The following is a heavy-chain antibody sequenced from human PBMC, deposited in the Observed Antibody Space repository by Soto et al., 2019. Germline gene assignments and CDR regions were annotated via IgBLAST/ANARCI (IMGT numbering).Heavy chain of an antibody. V-gene: IGHV3-23*01. CDR3: AKVPAAMSYYYYGMDV. Sequence: EVQLLESGGGLVQPGGSLRLSCAASGFTFSSYAMSWVRQAPGKGLEWVSAISGSGGSTYYADSVKGRFTISRDNSKNTLYLQMNSLRAEDTAVYYCAKVPAAMSYYYYGMDVWGQGTTVTVSS. CDR1: GFTFSSYA. CDR2: ISGSGGST. J-gene: IGHJ6*02. D-gene: IGHD2-2*01.